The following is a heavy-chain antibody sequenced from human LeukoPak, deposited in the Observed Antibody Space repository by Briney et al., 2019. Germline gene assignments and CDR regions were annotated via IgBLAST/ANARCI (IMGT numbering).Heavy chain of an antibody. CDR3: ARDRAGSGWPRNHYYYYYMDV. Sequence: ASVKVSCKASGYTFTSYGISWVRQAPGQGLEWMGWISAYNGNTNYAQKLQGRVTMTTDTSTSTAYMELRSLRSDDTAVYYCARDRAGSGWPRNHYYYYYMDVWGKGTTVTVSS. CDR2: ISAYNGNT. J-gene: IGHJ6*03. V-gene: IGHV1-18*01. CDR1: GYTFTSYG. D-gene: IGHD6-19*01.